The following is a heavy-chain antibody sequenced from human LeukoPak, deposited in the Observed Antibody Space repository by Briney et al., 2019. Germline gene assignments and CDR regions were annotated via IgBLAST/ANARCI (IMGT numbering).Heavy chain of an antibody. J-gene: IGHJ4*02. D-gene: IGHD2-2*03. CDR2: INPSGGST. Sequence: ASVKVSCKASGHTFTSYYMHWVRQAPGQGLEWMGIINPSGGSTSYAQKFQGRVTMTRDTSTSTAYMELRSLRSDDTAVYYCARDRVGVDIVVVPAGEFDYWGQGTLVTVSS. CDR3: ARDRVGVDIVVVPAGEFDY. CDR1: GHTFTSYY. V-gene: IGHV1-46*01.